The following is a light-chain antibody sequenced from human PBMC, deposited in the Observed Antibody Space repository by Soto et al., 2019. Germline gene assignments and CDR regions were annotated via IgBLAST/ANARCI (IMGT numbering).Light chain of an antibody. Sequence: EIVLTQSPGTLSLSPGERATLSCRASQSISSGYLAWYQQKPGQAPRLLIYGAFSRATGIPDRFSGSGSETDFTLTISRLEPEDFAVYYCQRYGTSLTWTFGQGTKVDIK. J-gene: IGKJ1*01. CDR2: GAF. CDR1: QSISSGY. V-gene: IGKV3-20*01. CDR3: QRYGTSLTWT.